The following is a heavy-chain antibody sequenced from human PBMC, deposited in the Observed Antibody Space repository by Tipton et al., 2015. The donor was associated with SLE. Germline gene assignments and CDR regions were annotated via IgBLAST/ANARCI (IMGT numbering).Heavy chain of an antibody. CDR1: GDSITSNTYF. V-gene: IGHV4-39*07. Sequence: LRLSCTVSGDSITSNTYFWGWVRQPPGKGLEWIGDLFYSGDTYYNPSLKGRVSISLDTSKNQLSLNLTSVAAADTALYYCVRGRTTSSFDYWGQGTLVTVSS. D-gene: IGHD1-14*01. J-gene: IGHJ4*02. CDR3: VRGRTTSSFDY. CDR2: LFYSGDT.